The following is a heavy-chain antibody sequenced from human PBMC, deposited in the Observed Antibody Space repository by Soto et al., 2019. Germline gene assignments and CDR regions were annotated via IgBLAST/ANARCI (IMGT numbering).Heavy chain of an antibody. V-gene: IGHV3-23*01. Sequence: PGGSLRLSCAASGFTFSSYAMSWVRQATGKGLEWVSAISGSGGSTYYADSVKGRFTISRDNSKNTLFLQMNSLGVEDAAIYYCAKSLADFWSGYFSNYGLDVWGQGTTVTVSS. D-gene: IGHD3-3*01. CDR1: GFTFSSYA. CDR3: AKSLADFWSGYFSNYGLDV. CDR2: ISGSGGST. J-gene: IGHJ6*02.